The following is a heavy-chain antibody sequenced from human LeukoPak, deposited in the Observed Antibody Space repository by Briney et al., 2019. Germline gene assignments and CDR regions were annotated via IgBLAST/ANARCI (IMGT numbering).Heavy chain of an antibody. CDR2: IYYSGST. D-gene: IGHD3-9*01. CDR3: ARAYYDILTGRRYYGMDV. V-gene: IGHV4-59*01. J-gene: IGHJ6*02. CDR1: GGSFSGYY. Sequence: SETLSLTCAVDGGSFSGYYWSWIRQPPGKGLEWIGYIYYSGSTNYNPSLKSRVTISVDTSKNQFSLKLSSVTAADTAVYYCARAYYDILTGRRYYGMDVWGQGTTVTVSS.